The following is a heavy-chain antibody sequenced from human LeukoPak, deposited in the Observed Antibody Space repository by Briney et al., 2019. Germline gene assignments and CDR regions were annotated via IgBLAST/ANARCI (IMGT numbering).Heavy chain of an antibody. CDR1: GGSLSGNH. Sequence: PSETLSLTCAVSGGSLSGNHWSCIPQPPGKGLECMGEINHSGSTKYNPSLQSRVSISVDSSKNQFSLKVSSVTAADTAVYYCARGSDTAAGLYWGEGPLVRVS. CDR3: ARGSDTAAGLY. D-gene: IGHD6-13*01. J-gene: IGHJ4*02. V-gene: IGHV4-34*01. CDR2: INHSGST.